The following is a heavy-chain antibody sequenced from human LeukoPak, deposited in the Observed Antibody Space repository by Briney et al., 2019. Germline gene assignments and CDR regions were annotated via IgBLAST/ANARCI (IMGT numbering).Heavy chain of an antibody. CDR3: ARRDSSSYWYFDL. J-gene: IGHJ2*01. CDR1: GASISSYS. Sequence: SETLSLTCTVSGASISSYSWSGIRRPPGKGLNPIGYVSYSGSTNYNPSLKSRVTISVDTSKSQFSLKLNSVTAADTAVYFCARRDSSSYWYFDLWGRGTLVTVSS. V-gene: IGHV4-59*08. D-gene: IGHD3-22*01. CDR2: VSYSGST.